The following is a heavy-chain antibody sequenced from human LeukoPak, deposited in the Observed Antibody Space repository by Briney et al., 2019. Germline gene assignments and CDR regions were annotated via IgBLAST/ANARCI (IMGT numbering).Heavy chain of an antibody. CDR2: IYHSGRT. CDR3: AREDKNSYGFYY. V-gene: IGHV4-34*01. J-gene: IGHJ4*02. Sequence: SETLSLTCAVYGGSFSGYYWSWVRQSPGKGLEWIGEIYHSGRTNYNPSLKSRVTISVDKSKNQLSLKLSSVTAADTAVYYCAREDKNSYGFYYWGQGTLVTVSS. CDR1: GGSFSGYY. D-gene: IGHD5-18*01.